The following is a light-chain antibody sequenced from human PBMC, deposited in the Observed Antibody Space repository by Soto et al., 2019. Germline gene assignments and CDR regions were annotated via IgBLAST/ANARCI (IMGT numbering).Light chain of an antibody. J-gene: IGKJ4*01. CDR3: QQYHTWPSLT. CDR2: GAS. CDR1: QSVSSN. V-gene: IGKV3-15*01. Sequence: EIVMTQSPATLSVSPGERATLSCRASQSVSSNLAWYQQTPGQAPRLLIYGASTRATGIPARFSGSGSGTEFTLTISGLQSEDLAVYYCQQYHTWPSLTFGGGTRV.